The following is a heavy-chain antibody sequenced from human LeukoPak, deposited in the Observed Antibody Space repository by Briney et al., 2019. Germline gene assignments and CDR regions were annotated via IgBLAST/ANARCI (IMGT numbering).Heavy chain of an antibody. J-gene: IGHJ2*01. V-gene: IGHV4-59*01. CDR1: GGSISSYY. Sequence: SETLSLTCTVSGGSISSYYWSWFRQPPGKGLEWIGYIYYSGSTNYNPSLKSRVTISVDTSKNQFSLKLSSVTAADTAVYYCARAFRIRAAAGLFDLWGRGTLVTVSS. CDR2: IYYSGST. CDR3: ARAFRIRAAAGLFDL. D-gene: IGHD6-13*01.